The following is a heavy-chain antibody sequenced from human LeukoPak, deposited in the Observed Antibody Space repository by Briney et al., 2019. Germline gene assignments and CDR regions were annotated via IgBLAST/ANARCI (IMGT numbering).Heavy chain of an antibody. D-gene: IGHD1-1*01. CDR1: GYSINSGYY. J-gene: IGHJ4*02. V-gene: IGHV4-38-2*02. Sequence: SETLSLTCTVSGYSINSGYYWSWIRQPPGKRLEWIGSIYYSGSTYSNPTLKSRLTIPVDTSKNQFSLKLSSVTAADTAVYYCARGSLEPRRPFDYWGQGTLVTVSS. CDR2: IYYSGST. CDR3: ARGSLEPRRPFDY.